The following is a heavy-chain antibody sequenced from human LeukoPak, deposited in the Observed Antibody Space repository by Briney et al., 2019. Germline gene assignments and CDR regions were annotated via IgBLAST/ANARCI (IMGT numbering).Heavy chain of an antibody. CDR2: ISAYNGNT. D-gene: IGHD6-19*01. Sequence: GASVKVSCKASGYTFTSYGISWVRQAPGQGLEWMGWISAYNGNTNYAQKLQGRVTMTTDTSTSTAYMELRSLRSDDTAVYYCASRDSSGWYGGLAAFDIWGQGTMVTVSS. CDR3: ASRDSSGWYGGLAAFDI. J-gene: IGHJ3*02. CDR1: GYTFTSYG. V-gene: IGHV1-18*01.